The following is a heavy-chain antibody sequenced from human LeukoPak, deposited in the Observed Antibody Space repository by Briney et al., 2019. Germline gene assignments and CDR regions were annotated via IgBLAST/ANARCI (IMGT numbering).Heavy chain of an antibody. J-gene: IGHJ3*02. CDR3: ARCGYRGSYFFAFDI. CDR2: IDSGGETK. D-gene: IGHD1-26*01. V-gene: IGHV3-11*01. CDR1: GGSISSYNYY. Sequence: LSLTCTVSGGSISSYNYYWGWIRQPPGKGLEWVSYIDSGGETKYYTDSVKGRFTVSRDNAKNSLYLQLNSLRAEDTAVYYCARCGYRGSYFFAFDIWGQGTMVTVSS.